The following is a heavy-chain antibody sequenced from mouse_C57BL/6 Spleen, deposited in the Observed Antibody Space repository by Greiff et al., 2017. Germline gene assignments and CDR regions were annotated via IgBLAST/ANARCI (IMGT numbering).Heavy chain of an antibody. Sequence: VKLMESGAELARPGASVKLSCKASGYTFTSYGISWVKQRTGQGLEWIGEIYPRSGNTYYNEKFKGKATLTADKSSSTAYMELRSLTSEDSAVYFCARGLTGVFDYWGQGTTLTVSS. V-gene: IGHV1-81*01. CDR3: ARGLTGVFDY. D-gene: IGHD4-1*01. J-gene: IGHJ2*01. CDR2: IYPRSGNT. CDR1: GYTFTSYG.